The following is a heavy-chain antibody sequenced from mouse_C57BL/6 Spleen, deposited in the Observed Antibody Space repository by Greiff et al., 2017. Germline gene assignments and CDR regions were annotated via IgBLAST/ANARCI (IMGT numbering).Heavy chain of an antibody. V-gene: IGHV2-2*01. CDR1: GFSLTSYG. J-gene: IGHJ4*01. Sequence: VHLVDSGPGLVQPSQSLSITCTVPGFSLTSYGVHWFRQSPGKGLGWLVVIWSVGSTDYNAAFISRLSISKDNSKSQVFFNMNSLQADDAAIYYCAREERSTMVTTGAMDYWGQGTSVTVSS. CDR3: AREERSTMVTTGAMDY. CDR2: IWSVGST. D-gene: IGHD2-2*01.